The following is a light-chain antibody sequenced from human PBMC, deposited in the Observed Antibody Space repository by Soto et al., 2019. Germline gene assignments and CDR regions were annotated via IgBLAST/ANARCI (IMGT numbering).Light chain of an antibody. V-gene: IGKV3-20*01. CDR1: QSVSSSY. CDR2: GAS. Sequence: EIVLTQSPATLSLSPGERGTLSCMASQSVSSSYLAWYQQKPGQAPRLLIYGASSRATGIPDRFSGSGSGTDFTLTISRLEPEDFAVYYCQQYGSSPSWTFGQGT. J-gene: IGKJ1*01. CDR3: QQYGSSPSWT.